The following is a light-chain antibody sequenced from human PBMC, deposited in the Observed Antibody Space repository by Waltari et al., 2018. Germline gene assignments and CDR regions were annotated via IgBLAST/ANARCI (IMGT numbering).Light chain of an antibody. Sequence: QTVVTQEPSLSVSPGGTVTLTCASSSGSVSSTSYDTWYRQTPGQAPTTLVYKGNRRSFRVPARFSGSVLGNKGSLTITVAQADDESDYFCSVYMGSGIWVFGGGTQLTVL. V-gene: IGLV8-61*01. J-gene: IGLJ3*02. CDR2: KGN. CDR1: SGSVSSTSY. CDR3: SVYMGSGIWV.